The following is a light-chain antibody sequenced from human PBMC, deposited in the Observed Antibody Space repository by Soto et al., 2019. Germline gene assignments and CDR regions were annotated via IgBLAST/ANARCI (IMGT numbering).Light chain of an antibody. CDR1: QSISDS. CDR3: QQYNGYWT. V-gene: IGKV1-5*03. CDR2: EAS. J-gene: IGKJ1*01. Sequence: DIQMTQSPSTLSASVGDRVTITCRASQSISDSLAWYQQKPGKAPKLLIYEASSLKSGVPSRFSGSRSGTEYTLTISSRQPDGFATYYCQQYNGYWTVGQGTKVEIK.